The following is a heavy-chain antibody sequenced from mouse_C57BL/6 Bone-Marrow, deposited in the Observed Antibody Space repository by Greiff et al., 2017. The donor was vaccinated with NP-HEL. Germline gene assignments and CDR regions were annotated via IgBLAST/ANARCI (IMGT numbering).Heavy chain of an antibody. CDR1: GYAFSSSW. J-gene: IGHJ4*01. D-gene: IGHD2-4*01. CDR2: IYPGDGDT. CDR3: ARCYYDYDGPFAYYAMDY. V-gene: IGHV1-82*01. Sequence: QVQLQQSGPELVKPGASVKISCKASGYAFSSSWMNWVKQRPGKGLEWIGRIYPGDGDTNYNGKFKGKATLTADKSSSTAYMQLSSLTSEDSAVYFCARCYYDYDGPFAYYAMDYWGQGTSVTVSS.